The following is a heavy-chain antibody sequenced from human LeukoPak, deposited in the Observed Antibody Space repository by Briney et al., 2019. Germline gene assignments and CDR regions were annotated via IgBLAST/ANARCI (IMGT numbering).Heavy chain of an antibody. J-gene: IGHJ4*02. D-gene: IGHD2-15*01. CDR1: GFTFSDYS. V-gene: IGHV3-48*01. CDR2: LSSSSSI. CDR3: ARIWVINCSGGSCYYFEY. Sequence: GGSLRLSCAASGFTFSDYSMTWVRQTPGKGLEWVSYLSSSSSIYYADSVKGRFTISRDNAKKSLYLQMNSLRAEDTAVYYCARIWVINCSGGSCYYFEYWGQGTLVTVSS.